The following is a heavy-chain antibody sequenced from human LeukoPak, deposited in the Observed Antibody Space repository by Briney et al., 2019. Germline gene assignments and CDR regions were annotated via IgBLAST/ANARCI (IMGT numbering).Heavy chain of an antibody. V-gene: IGHV4-61*02. CDR2: IYTSGET. Sequence: PSQTLSLTCTVSGGSISSGSYYWSWIRPPAGKGLEWDGLIYTSGETNYNPSLKSRVTISVDTSKNQYSLKLSSVTAADTAVYYCARGRYSSSWYVDFWGQGTLVSVSS. J-gene: IGHJ4*02. D-gene: IGHD6-13*01. CDR1: GGSISSGSYY. CDR3: ARGRYSSSWYVDF.